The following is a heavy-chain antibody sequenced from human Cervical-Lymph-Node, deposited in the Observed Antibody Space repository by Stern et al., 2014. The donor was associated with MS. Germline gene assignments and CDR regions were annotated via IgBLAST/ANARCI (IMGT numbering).Heavy chain of an antibody. D-gene: IGHD1-1*01. V-gene: IGHV3-30*18. J-gene: IGHJ4*02. CDR1: GFTFSQYG. Sequence: VQLVESGGGVVQPGTSLRLSCAVSGFTFSQYGMHWVRQAPGKGLAWVAGISYDADVKFYADSVKGRFTISRDTPKNTMYLQLNSLKVEDTAVYFCAKKSVGTTGTTTAFDYWGQGTLVTVSS. CDR3: AKKSVGTTGTTTAFDY. CDR2: ISYDADVK.